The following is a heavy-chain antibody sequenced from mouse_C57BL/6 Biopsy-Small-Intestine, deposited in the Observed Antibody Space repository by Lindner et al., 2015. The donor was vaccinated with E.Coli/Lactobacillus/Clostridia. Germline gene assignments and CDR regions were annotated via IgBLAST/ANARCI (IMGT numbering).Heavy chain of an antibody. CDR2: IYPGDGDT. V-gene: IGHV1-82*01. CDR1: GYAFSSSW. Sequence: VQLQESGPELVKPGASVKISCKASGYAFSSSWMNWVKQRPGKGLEWIGRIYPGDGDTYYSGKFKGKATLTADKSSSTAYMQLSSLTSEDSAVYFCANYGDYPFDYWGQGTTLTVSS. J-gene: IGHJ2*01. D-gene: IGHD2-13*01. CDR3: ANYGDYPFDY.